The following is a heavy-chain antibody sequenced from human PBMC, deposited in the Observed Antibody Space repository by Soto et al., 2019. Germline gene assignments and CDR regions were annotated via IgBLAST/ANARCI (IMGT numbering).Heavy chain of an antibody. CDR2: INQDGSEK. CDR3: SPALNY. D-gene: IGHD2-2*01. Sequence: GGSLRLSCAASGFTFSSQWMDWVRQAPGKGLEWVANINQDGSEKHYVDSVKGRFTISRDNAKNSLYLQMNSLTAEDSALYYCSPALNYWGQGTLVTVSS. CDR1: GFTFSSQW. J-gene: IGHJ4*02. V-gene: IGHV3-7*01.